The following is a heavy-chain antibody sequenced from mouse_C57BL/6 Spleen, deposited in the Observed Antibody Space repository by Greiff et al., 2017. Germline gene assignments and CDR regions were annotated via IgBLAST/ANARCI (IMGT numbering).Heavy chain of an antibody. CDR3: ASHEDNYDYDGGGFDY. D-gene: IGHD2-4*01. Sequence: VPGVESGAELVKPGASVKLSCKASGYTFTEYTIHWVKQRSGQGLEWIGWFYPGSGSIKYNEKLKDKVTLTGDKSSSTVYMELSRLTSEDYACYFCASHEDNYDYDGGGFDYWGQGTTVTVSS. CDR2: FYPGSGSI. CDR1: GYTFTEYT. J-gene: IGHJ2*01. V-gene: IGHV1-62-2*01.